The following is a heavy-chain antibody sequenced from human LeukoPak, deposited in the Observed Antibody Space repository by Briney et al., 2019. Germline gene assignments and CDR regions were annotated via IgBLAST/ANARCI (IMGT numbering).Heavy chain of an antibody. CDR2: INPNSGGT. D-gene: IGHD6-19*01. V-gene: IGHV1-2*02. CDR1: GYTFTGYY. CDR3: ARAGFRIVAGTGVWFDP. J-gene: IGHJ5*02. Sequence: ASVKVSCKASGYTFTGYYMHWVRQAPGQGLEWMGWINPNSGGTNYAQKFQGRVTMTRDTSISTAYMELSRLRSDDTAVYYCARAGFRIVAGTGVWFDPWGQGTLVTVSS.